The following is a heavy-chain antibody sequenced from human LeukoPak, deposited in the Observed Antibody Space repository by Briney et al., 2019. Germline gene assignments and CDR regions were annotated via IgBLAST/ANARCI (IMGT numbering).Heavy chain of an antibody. J-gene: IGHJ4*02. CDR1: GGSISSSSYY. D-gene: IGHD5-12*01. V-gene: IGHV4-39*07. CDR2: IYYSGST. Sequence: SETLSLTCTVSGGSISSSSYYWGWIRQPPGKGLEWIGSIYYSGSTYYNPSLKSRVTISVDTSKNQFSLKLSSVTAADTAVYYCARGGYSGQTFDYWGQGTLVTVSS. CDR3: ARGGYSGQTFDY.